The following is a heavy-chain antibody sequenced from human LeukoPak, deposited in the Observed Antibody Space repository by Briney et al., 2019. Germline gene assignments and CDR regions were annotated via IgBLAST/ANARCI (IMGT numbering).Heavy chain of an antibody. CDR3: AKEYSSGWYEPRVGDAFDI. V-gene: IGHV3-9*01. Sequence: GRSLRLSCAASGFTFDDYAMHWVRQAPGKGLEWVSGISWNSGSIGYADSVKGRFTISRDNAKNSLYLQMNSLRAEDTALYYCAKEYSSGWYEPRVGDAFDIWGQGTMVTVSS. CDR1: GFTFDDYA. J-gene: IGHJ3*02. CDR2: ISWNSGSI. D-gene: IGHD6-19*01.